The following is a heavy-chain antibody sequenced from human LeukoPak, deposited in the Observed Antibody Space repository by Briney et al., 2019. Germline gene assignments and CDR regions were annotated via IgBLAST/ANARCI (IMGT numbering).Heavy chain of an antibody. D-gene: IGHD6-13*01. V-gene: IGHV3-23*01. CDR2: ISGSGGST. CDR3: ATASLYSSSWYFRGYFDD. J-gene: IGHJ4*02. Sequence: GGSLRLSCAASGFTFSSYAMSWVRQAPGKGLEWVSAISGSGGSTYYADSVKGRFTISRDNSKNTLYLQMNSLRTEDTAVYYCATASLYSSSWYFRGYFDDWGQGTLVTVSS. CDR1: GFTFSSYA.